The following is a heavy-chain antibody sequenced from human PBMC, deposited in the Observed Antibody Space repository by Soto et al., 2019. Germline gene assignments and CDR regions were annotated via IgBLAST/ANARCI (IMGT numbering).Heavy chain of an antibody. CDR2: ISYDGSNK. CDR3: ARVVVSSSSSLPDY. J-gene: IGHJ4*02. CDR1: GFTFSSYA. Sequence: GGSLRLSCAASGFTFSSYAMHWVRQAPGKGLEWVAVISYDGSNKYYADSVKGRFTISRDNSKNTLYLQMNSLRAEDTAVYYCARVVVSSSSSLPDYWGQGTLVTVSS. D-gene: IGHD6-6*01. V-gene: IGHV3-30-3*01.